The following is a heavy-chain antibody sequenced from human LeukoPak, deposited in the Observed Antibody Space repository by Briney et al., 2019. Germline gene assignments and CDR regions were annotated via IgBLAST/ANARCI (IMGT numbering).Heavy chain of an antibody. Sequence: PSETLSLTCTVSGGSISSYYWSWIRQPPGKGLEWIGYIYYSGSTNYNPSLKSRVTISVDTSKNPFSLKLSSVTAADTAVYYCARDLSWLVFDYWGQGTLVTVSS. CDR3: ARDLSWLVFDY. CDR2: IYYSGST. V-gene: IGHV4-59*01. D-gene: IGHD6-19*01. J-gene: IGHJ4*02. CDR1: GGSISSYY.